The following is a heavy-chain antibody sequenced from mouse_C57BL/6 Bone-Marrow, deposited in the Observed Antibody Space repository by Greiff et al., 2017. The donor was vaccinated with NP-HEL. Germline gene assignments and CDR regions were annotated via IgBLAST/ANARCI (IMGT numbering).Heavy chain of an antibody. CDR1: GFNIKDDY. V-gene: IGHV14-4*01. D-gene: IGHD2-3*01. Sequence: EVQLQQSGAELVRPGASVKLSCTASGFNIKDDYMHWVKQRPEQGLEWIGWIDPENGDTEYASKFQGNATITADTSSNTAYLQLSSLTSEDTAVYYCTTNGYYVLPMDYWGQGTSVTVSS. CDR2: IDPENGDT. J-gene: IGHJ4*01. CDR3: TTNGYYVLPMDY.